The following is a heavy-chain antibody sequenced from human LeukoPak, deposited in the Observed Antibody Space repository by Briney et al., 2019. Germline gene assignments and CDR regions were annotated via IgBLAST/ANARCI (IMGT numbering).Heavy chain of an antibody. CDR2: MNPNSGNT. Sequence: ASVKVSCKASGYTFTSYDINWVRQATGQGLEWMGWMNPNSGNTGHAQKFQGRVTMTRNTSISTAYMELSSLRSEDTAVYYCARGELRFLEWLHYYYYGMDVWGQGTTVTVSS. D-gene: IGHD3-3*01. J-gene: IGHJ6*02. CDR1: GYTFTSYD. V-gene: IGHV1-8*01. CDR3: ARGELRFLEWLHYYYYGMDV.